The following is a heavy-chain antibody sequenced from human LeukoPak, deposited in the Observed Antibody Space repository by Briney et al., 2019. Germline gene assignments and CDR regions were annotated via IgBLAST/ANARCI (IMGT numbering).Heavy chain of an antibody. CDR1: GGSISNKY. Sequence: PSETLSLTCTVSGGSISNKYWSWIRQPPGNGLEWLGYIYYSGSTNYNPSLKSRVTISVDTSKNQFPLKLNSVTAADTAVYYCARGKEVITMLRGLKPGYYFDYWGQGTLVTVSS. CDR2: IYYSGST. CDR3: ARGKEVITMLRGLKPGYYFDY. V-gene: IGHV4-59*01. J-gene: IGHJ4*02. D-gene: IGHD3-10*01.